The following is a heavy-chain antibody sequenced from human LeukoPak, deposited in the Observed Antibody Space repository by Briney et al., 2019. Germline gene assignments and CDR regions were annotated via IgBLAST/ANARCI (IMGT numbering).Heavy chain of an antibody. V-gene: IGHV4-59*08. CDR2: IYYSGST. J-gene: IGHJ4*02. D-gene: IGHD6-13*01. CDR3: ARAGGIAADQPPN. Sequence: SDTLSLTRPVSGGSISSVCWSWDRDRPRNGLEWIGYIYYSGSTNYNPSLKSRVTISVDTSKNQFSLKLSSVTAADTAVYYCARAGGIAADQPPNWGPGTLVIVSS. CDR1: GGSISSVC.